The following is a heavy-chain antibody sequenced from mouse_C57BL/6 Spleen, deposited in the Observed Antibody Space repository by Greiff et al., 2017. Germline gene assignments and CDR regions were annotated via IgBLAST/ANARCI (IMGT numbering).Heavy chain of an antibody. CDR2: IYPGSGST. CDR3: AGITTRYYAMDY. CDR1: GYTFTSYW. Sequence: QVQLQQSGAELVKPGASVKMSCKASGYTFTSYWITWVKQRPGQGLEWIGDIYPGSGSTNYNEKFKSKATLTVDTSSSTAYMQLSSLTSEDSAVYYCAGITTRYYAMDYWGQGTSVTVSS. J-gene: IGHJ4*01. V-gene: IGHV1-55*01. D-gene: IGHD2-4*01.